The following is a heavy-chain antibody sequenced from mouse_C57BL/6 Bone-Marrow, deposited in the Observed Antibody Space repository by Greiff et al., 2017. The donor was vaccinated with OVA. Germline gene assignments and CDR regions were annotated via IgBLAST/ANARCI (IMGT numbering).Heavy chain of an antibody. V-gene: IGHV1-82*01. Sequence: VQLQQSGPELVKPGASVKISCKASGYAFSSSWMNWVKQRPGQGLEWIGRIYPGDGDTNYNGKFKGKATLTADKSSSTAYMQLSSLTSEDSAVYFCARGGDYEVGDWGQGTTLTVSS. CDR1: GYAFSSSW. D-gene: IGHD2-4*01. CDR3: ARGGDYEVGD. CDR2: IYPGDGDT. J-gene: IGHJ2*01.